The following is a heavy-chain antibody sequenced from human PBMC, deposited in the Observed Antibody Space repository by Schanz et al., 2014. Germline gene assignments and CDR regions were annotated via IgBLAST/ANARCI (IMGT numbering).Heavy chain of an antibody. Sequence: EVQLLESGGGLVQPGGSLRLSCLASGFAFSSYGMNWLRQAPGKGLEWVSVIGVDGTTTYYADSVRGRFTMSRDNSKNTLYQQMNSLLAGDAAVYYCARGLRAAAGGAFDYWGQGTLVAVSA. J-gene: IGHJ4*02. CDR3: ARGLRAAAGGAFDY. CDR1: GFAFSSYG. CDR2: IGVDGTTT. V-gene: IGHV3-23*01. D-gene: IGHD6-13*01.